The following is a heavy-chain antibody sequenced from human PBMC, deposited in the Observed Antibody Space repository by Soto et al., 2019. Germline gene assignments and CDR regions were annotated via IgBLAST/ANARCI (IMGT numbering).Heavy chain of an antibody. V-gene: IGHV4-31*03. Sequence: SETLSLTCTVSGGSISSGGYYWSWIRQHPGKGLEWIGYIYYSGSTYYNPSLKSRVTISVDTSKNQFSLKPSSVTAADTAVYYCARVGSPSIVVAHWVFDPWGQGPLVTVSS. D-gene: IGHD3-22*01. CDR2: IYYSGST. J-gene: IGHJ5*02. CDR3: ARVGSPSIVVAHWVFDP. CDR1: GGSISSGGYY.